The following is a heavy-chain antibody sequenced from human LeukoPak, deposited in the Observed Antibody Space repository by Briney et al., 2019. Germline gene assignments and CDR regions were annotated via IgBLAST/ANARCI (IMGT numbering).Heavy chain of an antibody. CDR1: GDSVSRSDSY. CDR3: ARRRYYDGSGYLE. D-gene: IGHD3-22*01. J-gene: IGHJ1*01. Sequence: TSETLSLTCSVSGDSVSRSDSYWDWIRQPPGKGLEWIGTIYYSGSTYYSPSLKSRVTMSVDTSNKQFSLTMRSVTAADTALYYCARRRYYDGSGYLEWGQGTLLSVSS. V-gene: IGHV4-39*01. CDR2: IYYSGST.